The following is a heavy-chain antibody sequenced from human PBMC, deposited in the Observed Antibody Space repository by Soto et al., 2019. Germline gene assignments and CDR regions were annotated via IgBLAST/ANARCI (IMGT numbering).Heavy chain of an antibody. Sequence: SVKVSCKASGGTFSSYAISWVRQAPGQGLEWMGGIIPIFGTANYAQKFQGRVTITADESTSTAYMELSSLRSEDTAVYYCARPIVDYGDRGAFDIWGQGTMVTVSS. CDR3: ARPIVDYGDRGAFDI. J-gene: IGHJ3*02. CDR1: GGTFSSYA. CDR2: IIPIFGTA. V-gene: IGHV1-69*13. D-gene: IGHD4-17*01.